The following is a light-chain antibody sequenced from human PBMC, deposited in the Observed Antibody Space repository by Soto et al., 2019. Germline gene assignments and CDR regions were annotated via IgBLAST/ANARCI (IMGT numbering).Light chain of an antibody. J-gene: IGKJ1*01. Sequence: DLQITQSPSTLSGSVGDRVTITCRASQTISSWLAWYQQKPGKAPKLLIYKASTLKSGVPSRFSGSGSGTEFTLTISSLQPDDFATYYCQHYNSYSEAFGQRTMVDI. CDR1: QTISSW. V-gene: IGKV1-5*03. CDR2: KAS. CDR3: QHYNSYSEA.